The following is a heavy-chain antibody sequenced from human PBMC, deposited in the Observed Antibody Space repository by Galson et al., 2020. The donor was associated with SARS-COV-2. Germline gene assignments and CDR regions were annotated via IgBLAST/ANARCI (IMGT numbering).Heavy chain of an antibody. Sequence: SETLSLTCSVSGGSISSDAYLWSWIRQHPGKGLEWIGYIHYTGNTYYNPSLKSRISMLVDTSENQFSLRLSSVTAADTAVYYCARNDQQLTGGLDVWGLGTTVTVSS. J-gene: IGHJ6*02. D-gene: IGHD6-13*01. CDR3: ARNDQQLTGGLDV. CDR1: GGSISSDAYL. CDR2: IHYTGNT. V-gene: IGHV4-31*03.